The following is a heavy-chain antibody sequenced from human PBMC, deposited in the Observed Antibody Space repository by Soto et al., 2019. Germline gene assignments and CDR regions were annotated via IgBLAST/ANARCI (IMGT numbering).Heavy chain of an antibody. D-gene: IGHD3-22*01. CDR3: ARDGHSSGFFDY. CDR1: GGSINSGDYY. CDR2: IYYSGNT. V-gene: IGHV4-31*03. Sequence: PSETLSLTCTVSGGSINSGDYYWGWIRQHPGKGLEWIGFIYYSGNTYYNPSLKSRLTISIDTSKNQFSLKLNSVTAADTAVYYCARDGHSSGFFDYWGQGMLVT. J-gene: IGHJ4*02.